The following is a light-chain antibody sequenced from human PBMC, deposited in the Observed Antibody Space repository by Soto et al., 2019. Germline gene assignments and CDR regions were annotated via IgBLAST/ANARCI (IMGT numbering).Light chain of an antibody. CDR1: SSNIGAGYD. CDR3: QSYDSSPSGYV. Sequence: QSVLTQPPSVSGAPGQRVTISCTGSSSNIGAGYDVHWYQQLPGTAPKLLIYANINRPAGVPDRFSGSKSGTLASLAITGLQAEDEADYYCQSYDSSPSGYVFGTGTKLTVL. CDR2: ANI. V-gene: IGLV1-40*01. J-gene: IGLJ1*01.